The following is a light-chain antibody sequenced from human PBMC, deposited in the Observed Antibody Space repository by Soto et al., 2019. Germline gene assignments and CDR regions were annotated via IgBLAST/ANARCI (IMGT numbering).Light chain of an antibody. CDR3: QQYNSYSWT. CDR2: DAS. J-gene: IGKJ1*01. Sequence: DIQMTQSPSTLSASVGDRVTITCRASQSINNWLAWYQQKPGKAPKLLIYDASSLESGDPSRFSGSGSGTEFTLTISSLQPDDFATYYCQQYNSYSWTVGQGTKVEIK. V-gene: IGKV1-5*01. CDR1: QSINNW.